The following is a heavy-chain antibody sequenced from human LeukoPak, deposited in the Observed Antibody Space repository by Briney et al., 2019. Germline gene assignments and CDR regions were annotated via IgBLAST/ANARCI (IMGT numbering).Heavy chain of an antibody. J-gene: IGHJ4*02. CDR2: IYHSGST. Sequence: PSETLSLTCAVSGGSISSGGYSWSWIRQPPGKGLEWIGYIYHSGSTYYNPSLKSRVTISVDRSKNQFSLKLSSVTAADTAVYYCARLSGSWYLYFDYWGQGTLVTVSS. V-gene: IGHV4-30-2*01. D-gene: IGHD6-13*01. CDR1: GGSISSGGYS. CDR3: ARLSGSWYLYFDY.